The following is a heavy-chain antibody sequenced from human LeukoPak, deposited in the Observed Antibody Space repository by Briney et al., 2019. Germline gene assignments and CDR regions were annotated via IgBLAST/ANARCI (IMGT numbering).Heavy chain of an antibody. J-gene: IGHJ4*02. D-gene: IGHD1-26*01. V-gene: IGHV4-4*02. CDR2: ISLSGVT. CDR3: SRESGAFSPFGY. Sequence: SGTLSLTCGVSGVSISSTSWWSWVRQPPGQGLEWIGEISLSGVTNYNPSLKSRVTMSLDRSKNHLSLTLTSVTAAGTAVYYCSRESGAFSPFGYWGQGTLVTVSS. CDR1: GVSISSTSW.